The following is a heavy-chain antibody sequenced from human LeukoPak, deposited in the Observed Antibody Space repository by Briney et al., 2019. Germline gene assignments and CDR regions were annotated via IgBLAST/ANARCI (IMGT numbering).Heavy chain of an antibody. V-gene: IGHV1-2*06. J-gene: IGHJ6*03. D-gene: IGHD1-1*01. Sequence: ASVKVSCKTSGYTFTVHYMNWVRQAPGQGLEWMGRINPTTGVASYAQKFQGRITVTRDTSINTAYMELSSLTSDDTAVYYCARLDRNYYYLDVWGQGTTVTVSS. CDR2: INPTTGVA. CDR3: ARLDRNYYYLDV. CDR1: GYTFTVHY.